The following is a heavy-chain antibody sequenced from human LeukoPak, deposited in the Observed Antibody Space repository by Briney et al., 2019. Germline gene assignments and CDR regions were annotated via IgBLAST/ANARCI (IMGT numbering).Heavy chain of an antibody. CDR1: GYSVSNKFCA. CDR2: KYYRSKWYN. J-gene: IGHJ4*02. D-gene: IGHD6-19*01. CDR3: ARDFRTNGWHTFDY. Sequence: SQTLPLTCVVSGYSVSNKFCAWNCIRQSPSRGLEWLRSKYYRSKWYNDYAESMESRMTISQDTSKNQYSLHLNSVTPDDTAVYYCARDFRTNGWHTFDYWGQGTLVTVSS. V-gene: IGHV6-1*01.